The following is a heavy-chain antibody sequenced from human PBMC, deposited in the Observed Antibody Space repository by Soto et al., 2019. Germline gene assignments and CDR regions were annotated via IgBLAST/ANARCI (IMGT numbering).Heavy chain of an antibody. D-gene: IGHD3-22*01. CDR2: VISPSGTP. Sequence: QVQVVQSGAEVKKPGSSVKVSCKASGGTFSSYLFSWVRQAPGQGLEWMGGVISPSGTPNYAQKFEGRVTIVADHSTSTLYMELSSLRSEDTAVYYCARDQGGIRMIEGAFDVWGQGTMVTVSS. J-gene: IGHJ3*01. CDR3: ARDQGGIRMIEGAFDV. V-gene: IGHV1-69*01. CDR1: GGTFSSYL.